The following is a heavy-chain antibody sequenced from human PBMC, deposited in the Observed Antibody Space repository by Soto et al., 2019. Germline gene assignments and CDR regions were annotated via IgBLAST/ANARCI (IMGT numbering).Heavy chain of an antibody. J-gene: IGHJ4*02. Sequence: PVGSLRLSCAASGFTCSSYAISWVRLAPGKGLEWLAYIGDGGRTIHYADSVRGRFTISTDNAKNSVYLQMTSLKAEDSAVYYCARGISPLDYWGQGTVVTVSS. CDR1: GFTCSSYA. D-gene: IGHD3-3*02. CDR2: IGDGGRTI. V-gene: IGHV3-48*04. CDR3: ARGISPLDY.